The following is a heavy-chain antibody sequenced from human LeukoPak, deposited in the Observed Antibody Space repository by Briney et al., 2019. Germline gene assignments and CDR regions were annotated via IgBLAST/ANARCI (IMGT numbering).Heavy chain of an antibody. Sequence: SETLSLTCTVSGGSISSGDYYWSWIRQPPGKGLEWIGYIYYSGSTYYNPSLKSRVTISVDTSKNQFSLKLSSVTATDMAVYYCARAVRYCSSTSCYPTPYYFDYWGQGTLVTVSS. D-gene: IGHD2-2*01. J-gene: IGHJ4*02. CDR2: IYYSGST. V-gene: IGHV4-30-4*08. CDR1: GGSISSGDYY. CDR3: ARAVRYCSSTSCYPTPYYFDY.